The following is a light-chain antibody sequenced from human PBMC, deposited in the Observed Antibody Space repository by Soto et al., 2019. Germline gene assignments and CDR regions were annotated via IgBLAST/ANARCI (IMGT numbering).Light chain of an antibody. CDR3: QQYDNWLTGT. CDR1: QSISSNF. J-gene: IGKJ1*01. CDR2: GAS. Sequence: EIVLTQSPGTLSLCPGEGATLSCRASQSISSNFLAWYQQKRGHAPRLLIHGASNRATGIPARFSGSGSGTDFTLTISSLEPEDFALYYCQQYDNWLTGTFGQGTKVDIK. V-gene: IGKV3-20*01.